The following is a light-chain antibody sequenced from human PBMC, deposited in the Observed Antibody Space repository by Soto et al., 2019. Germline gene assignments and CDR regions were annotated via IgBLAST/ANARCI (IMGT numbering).Light chain of an antibody. V-gene: IGLV2-8*01. CDR1: SSDVGGYNY. J-gene: IGLJ1*01. CDR3: SSYAGSNHYV. CDR2: EVI. Sequence: QSALTQPPSASGSPGQSVTISCTGTSSDVGGYNYVSWYQQHPGKAPKLMIYEVIKRPSGVPDRFSGSKSGNTASLTVSGLQAEDEADYYCSSYAGSNHYVFGTGTKLTVL.